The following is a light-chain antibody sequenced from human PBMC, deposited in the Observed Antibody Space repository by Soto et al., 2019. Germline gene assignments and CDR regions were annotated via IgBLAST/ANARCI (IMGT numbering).Light chain of an antibody. CDR3: LQYDNSPFT. Sequence: IVLTQSPGTLSLSPGERATLFCRASQSVSNSYLAWYHQKSGQSPRLLIYGASSRATGIPERFSGSGSGTHFTLIISRLEPEDFVVYYCLQYDNSPFTFGPGTKVD. V-gene: IGKV3-20*01. CDR1: QSVSNSY. CDR2: GAS. J-gene: IGKJ3*01.